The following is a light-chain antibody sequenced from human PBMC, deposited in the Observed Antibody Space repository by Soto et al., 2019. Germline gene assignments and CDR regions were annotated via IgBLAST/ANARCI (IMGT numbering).Light chain of an antibody. J-gene: IGKJ5*01. CDR2: GAS. CDR1: QSFRGL. CDR3: HQYDNWPKT. Sequence: EVVLTQSRVTLSLSPGERATLSCRASQSFRGLLAWYQQKPGQAPRLLIYGASTRATGIPARFSGSGSGTEFTLTISSLQSEDFAVYYCHQYDNWPKTFGQGTRLEIK. V-gene: IGKV3-15*01.